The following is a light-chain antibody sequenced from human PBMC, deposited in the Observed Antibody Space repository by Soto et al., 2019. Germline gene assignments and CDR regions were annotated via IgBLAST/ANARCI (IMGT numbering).Light chain of an antibody. Sequence: DIPMTQSPSSVSASVGDRVTITCRANQDIITFLAWYQQKPGKAPNVLIYGASNLQYGVPSRFSGSGSGTDFTLTIRSLQPEDFAIYSCQQGVSDPWTFGPGTKV. J-gene: IGKJ1*01. CDR3: QQGVSDPWT. V-gene: IGKV1-12*01. CDR2: GAS. CDR1: QDIITF.